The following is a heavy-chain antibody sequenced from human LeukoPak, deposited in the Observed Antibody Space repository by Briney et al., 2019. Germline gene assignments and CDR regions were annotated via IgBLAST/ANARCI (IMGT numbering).Heavy chain of an antibody. CDR2: IIPIFGTA. CDR3: ARGVVTLNWFDP. D-gene: IGHD3-3*01. V-gene: IGHV1-69*13. Sequence: SVKVSCKASGGTFSSYAISWVRQAPGQGLEWMGGIIPIFGTANYAQKFQGRVTITADESTSTAYMELSSLRSEDTAVYYCARGVVTLNWFDPWGQGTLVTVSS. CDR1: GGTFSSYA. J-gene: IGHJ5*02.